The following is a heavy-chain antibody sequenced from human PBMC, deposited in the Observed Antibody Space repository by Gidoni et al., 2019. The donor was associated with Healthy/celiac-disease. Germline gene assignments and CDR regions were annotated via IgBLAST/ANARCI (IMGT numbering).Heavy chain of an antibody. CDR2: IYYSGST. Sequence: QVQLQESGPGLVKPSETLSLTCTVSGASLSSYYWSWIRQPPGKGLEWIGYIYYSGSTNYNPSLKSRVTISVDTSKNQFSLKLSSVTAADTAVYYCASAPIDYYDSSGYWYFDLWGRGTLVTVSS. CDR3: ASAPIDYYDSSGYWYFDL. CDR1: GASLSSYY. V-gene: IGHV4-59*01. J-gene: IGHJ2*01. D-gene: IGHD3-22*01.